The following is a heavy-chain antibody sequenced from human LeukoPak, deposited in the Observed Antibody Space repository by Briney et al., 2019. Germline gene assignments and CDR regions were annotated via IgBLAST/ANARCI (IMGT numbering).Heavy chain of an antibody. CDR3: ARRETTVTTLDY. CDR1: GFTFSSYW. D-gene: IGHD4-17*01. Sequence: PGGSPRLSCAASGFTFSSYWMHWVRQAPGKGLVWVSRINSDGSSTSYADSVKGRFTISRDNAKNTLYLQMNSLRAEDTAVYYCARRETTVTTLDYWGQGTLVTVSS. V-gene: IGHV3-74*01. CDR2: INSDGSST. J-gene: IGHJ4*02.